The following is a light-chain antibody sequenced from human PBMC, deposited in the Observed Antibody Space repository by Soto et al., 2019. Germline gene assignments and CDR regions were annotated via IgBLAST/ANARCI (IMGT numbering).Light chain of an antibody. V-gene: IGKV3-20*01. Sequence: EIVLTQSPGTLSLPPGERATLSCRASQSVTSNYLAWYQQKPGQAPGLLIYDTSTRASGVPDRFSGSGSGTEFTLTISRLEPEDFAVYYCQQYGTSPQTFGQGTKVDIK. CDR3: QQYGTSPQT. CDR1: QSVTSNY. J-gene: IGKJ1*01. CDR2: DTS.